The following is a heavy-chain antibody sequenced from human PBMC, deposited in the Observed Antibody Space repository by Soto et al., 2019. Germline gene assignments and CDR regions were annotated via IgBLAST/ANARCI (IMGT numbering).Heavy chain of an antibody. Sequence: GGSLRLSCAASGFTVSSNYMSWVRQAPGKGLEWVSVIYSGGSTYYADSVKGRFTISRDNSKNTLYLQMNSLRAEDTAVYYCARFYGSDYYFDYWGQGTLVTVSS. CDR3: ARFYGSDYYFDY. J-gene: IGHJ4*02. CDR1: GFTVSSNY. CDR2: IYSGGST. D-gene: IGHD3-10*01. V-gene: IGHV3-66*01.